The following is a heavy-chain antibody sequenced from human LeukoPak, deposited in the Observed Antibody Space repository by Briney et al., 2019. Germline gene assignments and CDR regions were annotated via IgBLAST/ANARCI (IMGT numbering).Heavy chain of an antibody. D-gene: IGHD1-26*01. CDR2: ISGSGGST. CDR1: GFTFSSYA. CDR3: AKGGIVGATAWAEYFQH. V-gene: IGHV3-23*01. J-gene: IGHJ1*01. Sequence: GGSLRLSCAASGFTFSSYAMSWVRQAPGKGLEWVSGISGSGGSTYYADSVKGRFTISRDISKNTLYPQMISLRAEDTAVYYCAKGGIVGATAWAEYFQHWGQGTLVTVSS.